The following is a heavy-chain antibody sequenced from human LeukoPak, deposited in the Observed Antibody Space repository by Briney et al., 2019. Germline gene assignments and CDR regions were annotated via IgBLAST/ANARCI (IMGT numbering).Heavy chain of an antibody. J-gene: IGHJ4*02. CDR1: GFTFDDYA. CDR3: AKTRGPVAVNPDY. V-gene: IGHV3-9*01. D-gene: IGHD6-19*01. Sequence: GGSLRLSCAASGFTFDDYAMHWVRQAPGKGLEWVSGISWNSGSIGYADSVKGRFTISRDNAKNSLYLQMNSLRAEDTAVYYCAKTRGPVAVNPDYWGQGTLVTVSS. CDR2: ISWNSGSI.